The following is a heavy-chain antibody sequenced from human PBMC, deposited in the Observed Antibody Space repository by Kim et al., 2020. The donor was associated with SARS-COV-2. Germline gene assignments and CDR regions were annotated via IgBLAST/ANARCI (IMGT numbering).Heavy chain of an antibody. CDR3: ARDHIATGRTFDY. D-gene: IGHD3-9*01. CDR2: ISAYNANT. V-gene: IGHV1-18*04. Sequence: ASVKVSCKASGYTFTSYGISWVRQAPGQGLEWMGWISAYNANTNYAQKFQGRVTMTTDTSTTTAYMELRSLTSDDTAVYYCARDHIATGRTFDYWGQGTLVTVSS. J-gene: IGHJ4*02. CDR1: GYTFTSYG.